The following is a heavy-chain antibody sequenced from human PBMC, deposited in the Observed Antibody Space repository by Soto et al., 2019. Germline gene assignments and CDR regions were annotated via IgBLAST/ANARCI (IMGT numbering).Heavy chain of an antibody. Sequence: EVQLSGSGGGLVQPGGSLRLSCAASGLTFSSYAMSWVRQAPGKGLEWVSAISGSSTSTYYADSVKGRFTISRDNSKNTLYLQMNSLRAEDTAVYYCAKDPSSGFAMENYFDYWGQGTLVTVSS. J-gene: IGHJ4*02. V-gene: IGHV3-23*01. CDR1: GLTFSSYA. CDR3: AKDPSSGFAMENYFDY. D-gene: IGHD3-10*01. CDR2: ISGSSTST.